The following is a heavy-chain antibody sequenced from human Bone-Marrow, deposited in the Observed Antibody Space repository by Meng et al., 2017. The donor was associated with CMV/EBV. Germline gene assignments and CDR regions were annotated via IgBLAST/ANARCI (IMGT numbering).Heavy chain of an antibody. CDR1: GGTFSSYA. D-gene: IGHD3-3*01. Sequence: SVKVSCKASGGTFSSYAISWVRQAPGQGLEWMGGIIPIFGTANYAQKFQGRVTITRNTSISTAYMELSSLRSEDTAVYYCARTVSPYYDFWSGYYPYYYYGMDVWGQGTTVTVSS. J-gene: IGHJ6*02. CDR2: IIPIFGTA. CDR3: ARTVSPYYDFWSGYYPYYYYGMDV. V-gene: IGHV1-69*05.